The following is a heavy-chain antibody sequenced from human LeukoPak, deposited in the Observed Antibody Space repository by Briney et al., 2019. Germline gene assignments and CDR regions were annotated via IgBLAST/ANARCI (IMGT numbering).Heavy chain of an antibody. D-gene: IGHD3-22*01. Sequence: SETLSLTCTVSGGSISSYYWSWIRQPPGKGREWIGYIYYSGSTNYNPSLKSRVTISVDTSKNQFSLKLSSVTAADTAVYYCARVYDSSGALDAFDIWGQGTMVTVSS. V-gene: IGHV4-59*01. CDR1: GGSISSYY. CDR3: ARVYDSSGALDAFDI. CDR2: IYYSGST. J-gene: IGHJ3*02.